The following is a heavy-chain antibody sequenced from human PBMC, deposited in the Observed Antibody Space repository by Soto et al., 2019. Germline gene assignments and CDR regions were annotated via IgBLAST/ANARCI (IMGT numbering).Heavy chain of an antibody. Sequence: SVKVSCKASGGTFSSYAISWVRQAPGPGLEWMGGIIPIFGTANYAQKFQGRVTITADESTSTAYMELSSLRSEDTAVYYCARDLTPRSYYYEPPNWFDPWGQGTLVTSPQ. J-gene: IGHJ5*02. V-gene: IGHV1-69*13. CDR1: GGTFSSYA. CDR2: IIPIFGTA. CDR3: ARDLTPRSYYYEPPNWFDP. D-gene: IGHD3-22*01.